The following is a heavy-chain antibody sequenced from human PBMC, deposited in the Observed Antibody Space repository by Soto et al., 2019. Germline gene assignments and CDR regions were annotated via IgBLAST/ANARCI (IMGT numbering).Heavy chain of an antibody. D-gene: IGHD3-16*02. CDR3: ARSGNGMIPFGGVIVPFATDYYYMDV. J-gene: IGHJ6*03. CDR2: IYYSGST. V-gene: IGHV4-59*01. CDR1: GGSISSYY. Sequence: ETLSLTCTVSGGSISSYYWSWIRQPPGKGLEWIGYIYYSGSTNYNPSLKSRVTISVDTSKNQFSLKLSSVTAADTAVYYCARSGNGMIPFGGVIVPFATDYYYMDVWGKGTTVTVSS.